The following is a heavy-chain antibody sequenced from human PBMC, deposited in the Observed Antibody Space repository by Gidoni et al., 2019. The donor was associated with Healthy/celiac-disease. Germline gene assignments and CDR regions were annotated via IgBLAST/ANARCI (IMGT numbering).Heavy chain of an antibody. Sequence: QVQLVQSGAEVKKPGSSVKVSCKASGGTFSSYAISWVRQAPGQGLEWMGGIIPIFGTANYAQKFQGRVTITADKSTSTAYMELSSLRSEDTAVYYCARGKWRSKGLANNQSGYYYGMDVWGQGTTVTVSS. D-gene: IGHD3-16*01. CDR1: GGTFSSYA. J-gene: IGHJ6*02. CDR2: IIPIFGTA. V-gene: IGHV1-69*06. CDR3: ARGKWRSKGLANNQSGYYYGMDV.